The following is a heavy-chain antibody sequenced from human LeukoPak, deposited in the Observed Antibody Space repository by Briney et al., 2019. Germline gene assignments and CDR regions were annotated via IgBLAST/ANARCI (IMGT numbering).Heavy chain of an antibody. D-gene: IGHD3-10*02. CDR2: ISTGGVST. V-gene: IGHV3-23*01. CDR3: AKERGYGRDFDY. Sequence: GGSLRLSCAASGFTFSSYAMSWVRQGPGRGLEWVSAISTGGVSTYYADSVRGRFTISRDNSKNTLYLQMSSLRAEDTAVYYCAKERGYGRDFDYWGRGTLVTVSS. J-gene: IGHJ4*02. CDR1: GFTFSSYA.